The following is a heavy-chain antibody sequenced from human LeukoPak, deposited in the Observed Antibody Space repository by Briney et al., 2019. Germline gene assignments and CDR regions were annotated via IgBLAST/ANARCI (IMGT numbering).Heavy chain of an antibody. D-gene: IGHD4/OR15-4a*01. CDR1: GYSISSGYY. V-gene: IGHV4-38-2*02. Sequence: SETLSLTCTVSGYSISSGYYWGWIRQPPEKGLEWIGTISHSGSTYYNPSLKSRVTISVDTSKTQFSLRLSSVTASDTAVYYCARHFGDYGANWYFDLWGRGTLVTVSS. J-gene: IGHJ2*01. CDR2: ISHSGST. CDR3: ARHFGDYGANWYFDL.